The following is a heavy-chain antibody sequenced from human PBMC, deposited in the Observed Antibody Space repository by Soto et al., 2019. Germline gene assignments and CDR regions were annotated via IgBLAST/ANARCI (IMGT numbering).Heavy chain of an antibody. CDR2: IYFRGGT. V-gene: IGHV4-31*03. J-gene: IGHJ4*02. Sequence: SETLSLTCTVSGDSISNDYYYWTWIRQHPGKGLEWIGYIYFRGGTSYNPSLKSRLNMSVDTSKNQFSLTLTSVTAADTAVYYCARDRRFCTTSNCYGLYYFDYWGQGALVTVSS. CDR1: GDSISNDYYY. D-gene: IGHD2-2*01. CDR3: ARDRRFCTTSNCYGLYYFDY.